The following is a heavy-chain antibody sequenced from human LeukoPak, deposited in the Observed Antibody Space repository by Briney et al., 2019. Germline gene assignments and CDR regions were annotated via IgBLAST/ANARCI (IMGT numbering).Heavy chain of an antibody. CDR2: MNPNSGNA. CDR1: GYTFTSYD. V-gene: IGHV1-8*01. D-gene: IGHD4-23*01. Sequence: ASVKVSCKASGYTFTSYDINWVRQATGQGLEWMGWMNPNSGNAGYAQNLQGRVTMTRNTSISTAYLELSSLRSEDTAVYYCARDSTVVTLYGPNYYFDYWGQGTLVTVSS. CDR3: ARDSTVVTLYGPNYYFDY. J-gene: IGHJ4*02.